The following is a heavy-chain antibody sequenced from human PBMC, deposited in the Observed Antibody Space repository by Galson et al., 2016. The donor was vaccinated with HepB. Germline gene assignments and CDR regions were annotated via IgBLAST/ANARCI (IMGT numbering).Heavy chain of an antibody. J-gene: IGHJ4*02. CDR2: IRTNGDRT. Sequence: SLRLSCAASGFTFSDYAFHWVRQAPGKGLEHVSGIRTNGDRTYYGDSVRGRFTVSRDNSKNTLYLQMGRLRPEDTAVYYCARGAYSSSWAHAYWGQGLLVTVSS. CDR1: GFTFSDYA. D-gene: IGHD4-11*01. V-gene: IGHV3-64*02. CDR3: ARGAYSSSWAHAY.